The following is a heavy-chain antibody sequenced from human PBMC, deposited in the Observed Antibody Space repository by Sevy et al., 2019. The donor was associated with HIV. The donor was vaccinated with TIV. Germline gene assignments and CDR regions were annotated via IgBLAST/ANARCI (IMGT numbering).Heavy chain of an antibody. CDR2: IDPNSGGT. CDR1: GYTFTGYY. V-gene: IGHV1-2*02. CDR3: SRSVYGSRTYLNDY. J-gene: IGHJ4*02. Sequence: ASVKVSCNASGYTFTGYYMHWVRQAPGQGLEWMGWIDPNSGGTNYAQKFQGRVTMSTDTSISTAYMELSRLRSDDTALYYCSRSVYGSRTYLNDYWGQGTLVTVSS. D-gene: IGHD3-10*01.